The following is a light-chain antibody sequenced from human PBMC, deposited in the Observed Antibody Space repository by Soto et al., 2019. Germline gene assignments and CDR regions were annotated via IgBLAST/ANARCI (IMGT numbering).Light chain of an antibody. CDR2: DVI. V-gene: IGLV2-14*03. Sequence: QSVLTQPASVSGSPGQSITISCTGTSSDVGGYNYVSWYQQHPGKAPKLMIYDVINRPSGVSNRFSGSKSGNSASLTISGLPAEDEADYYCSSYTSSSPYVVFGGGTKLTVL. J-gene: IGLJ2*01. CDR3: SSYTSSSPYVV. CDR1: SSDVGGYNY.